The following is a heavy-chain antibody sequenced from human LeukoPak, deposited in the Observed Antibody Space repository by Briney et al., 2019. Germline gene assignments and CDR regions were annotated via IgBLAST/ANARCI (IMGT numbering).Heavy chain of an antibody. CDR2: IYAGGST. Sequence: GGSLRLSCAASGFTVSSNYMSWVRQAPEKGLEWVSVIYAGGSTNYADSVKGRFTISRDNSKNTLYLQINSLRDEDTAVYYCARGGATYGFILAFWGQGTLVTVSS. CDR3: ARGGATYGFILAF. V-gene: IGHV3-53*01. D-gene: IGHD4-17*01. J-gene: IGHJ4*02. CDR1: GFTVSSNY.